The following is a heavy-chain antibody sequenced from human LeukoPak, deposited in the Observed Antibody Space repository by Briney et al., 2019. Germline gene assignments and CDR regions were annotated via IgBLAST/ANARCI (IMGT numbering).Heavy chain of an antibody. CDR1: GFTFISYG. D-gene: IGHD6-19*01. Sequence: GGSLRLSCAASGFTFISYGMHWVRQAPGKGLEWVAVISKDGSDKKYADSVKGRFIISRDNSRNTLYLQMNSLRAEDTAVYYCAKDQWDYWGQGTLVTVSS. V-gene: IGHV3-30*18. CDR3: AKDQWDY. CDR2: ISKDGSDK. J-gene: IGHJ4*02.